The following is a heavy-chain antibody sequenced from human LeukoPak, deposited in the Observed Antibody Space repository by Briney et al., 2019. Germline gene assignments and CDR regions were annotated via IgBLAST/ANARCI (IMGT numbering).Heavy chain of an antibody. Sequence: GGSLRLSCAASGFTFSDYYMSWIRQAPGKGLEWVSYISSSGSTIYYADSVKGRFTISRDNSKNTVFLQMNSLRIEDTAVYYCARDFDQGGADYYFAYWGQGTLVTVSS. J-gene: IGHJ4*02. V-gene: IGHV3-11*04. CDR3: ARDFDQGGADYYFAY. D-gene: IGHD3-9*01. CDR2: ISSSGSTI. CDR1: GFTFSDYY.